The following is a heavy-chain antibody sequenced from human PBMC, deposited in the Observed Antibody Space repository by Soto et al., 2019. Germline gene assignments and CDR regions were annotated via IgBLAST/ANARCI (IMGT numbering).Heavy chain of an antibody. CDR3: ARLAYKYGSGSYYSPDY. CDR2: ISGYNGNK. J-gene: IGHJ4*02. D-gene: IGHD3-10*01. CDR1: GYTFTTYG. V-gene: IGHV1-18*04. Sequence: QVQLVQSGAEVKKPGASVKVSCKASGYTFTTYGISWVRQAPGQGLAWMGWISGYNGNKNYAQKLQGRVTMTTDTSTSTAYMELRSLRSDDTAVYYCARLAYKYGSGSYYSPDYWGQGTLVTVSS.